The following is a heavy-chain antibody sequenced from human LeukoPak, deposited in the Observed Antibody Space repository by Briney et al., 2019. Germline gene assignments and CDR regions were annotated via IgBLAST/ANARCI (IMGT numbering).Heavy chain of an antibody. D-gene: IGHD3-22*01. J-gene: IGHJ4*02. CDR2: IKEDGSKK. Sequence: GGSLRLSCAASGFSFSSYWMNWVRRAPGKGLEWLANIKEDGSKKYYVDSVKGRFTISRDNAKNSLYLQMDSLRAEDTAVYYCANFNMIVVVKTIDYWGQGTLVTVSS. CDR3: ANFNMIVVVKTIDY. V-gene: IGHV3-7*03. CDR1: GFSFSSYW.